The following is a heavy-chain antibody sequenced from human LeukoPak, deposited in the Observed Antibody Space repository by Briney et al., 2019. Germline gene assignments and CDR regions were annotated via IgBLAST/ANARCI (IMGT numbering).Heavy chain of an antibody. CDR3: AMGAEIAARPPRY. Sequence: VASVKVSFKASGYTFTIYGISWVRQAPGQGREWMGWISAYNGNTNYAQKLQGRVTITADKSTSTAYMELSSLRSEDTAVYYCAMGAEIAARPPRYWGQGTLVTVSS. CDR1: GYTFTIYG. CDR2: ISAYNGNT. D-gene: IGHD6-6*01. J-gene: IGHJ4*02. V-gene: IGHV1-18*01.